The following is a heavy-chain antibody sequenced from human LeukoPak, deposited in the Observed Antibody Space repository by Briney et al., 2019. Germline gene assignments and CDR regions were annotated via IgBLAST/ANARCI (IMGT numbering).Heavy chain of an antibody. D-gene: IGHD6-13*01. CDR3: AKDRESSSSWYGWFDP. CDR2: ISDSGGST. Sequence: GGSLRLSCAASGFTFSSYAMSWVRQAPGKGLEWVSAISDSGGSTYYADSVKGRFTISRDNSKNTLYLQMNSLRAEDTAVYYCAKDRESSSSWYGWFDPWGQGTLVTVSS. V-gene: IGHV3-23*01. CDR1: GFTFSSYA. J-gene: IGHJ5*02.